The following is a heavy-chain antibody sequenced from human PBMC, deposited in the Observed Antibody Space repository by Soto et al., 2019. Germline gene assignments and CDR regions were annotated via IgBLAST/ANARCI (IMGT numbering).Heavy chain of an antibody. Sequence: GGALKVSSADPGFIFGFYWMTWVRQAPGKGLEWVANIERHGNDKYYVDSVTGRFTISRDNAQNSLFLQMNNLRAEDTAVYFCARIRATDYEIDYWGQGTLVTVSS. V-gene: IGHV3-7*03. J-gene: IGHJ4*02. CDR3: ARIRATDYEIDY. CDR1: GFIFGFYW. D-gene: IGHD3-22*01. CDR2: IERHGNDK.